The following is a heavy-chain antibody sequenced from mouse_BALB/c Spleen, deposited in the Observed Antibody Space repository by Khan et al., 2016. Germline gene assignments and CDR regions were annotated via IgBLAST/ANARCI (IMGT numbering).Heavy chain of an antibody. V-gene: IGHV3-6*02. CDR2: ISYDGSN. D-gene: IGHD4-1*01. CDR1: GYSITSGYY. CDR3: ASNWEGWYFDV. J-gene: IGHJ1*01. Sequence: EVQLQESGPGLVKPSQSLSLTCSVTGYSITSGYYWNWIRQFPGNKLEWMDYISYDGSNNYNPSLKNRITITRDTSKNQFFLKLNSVTTEDTATYYCASNWEGWYFDVWGAGTTVTVSA.